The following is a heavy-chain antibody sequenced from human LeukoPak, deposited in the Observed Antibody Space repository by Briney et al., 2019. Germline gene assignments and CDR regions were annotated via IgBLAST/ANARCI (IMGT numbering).Heavy chain of an antibody. D-gene: IGHD3-16*01. CDR1: GGSISNY. J-gene: IGHJ5*01. Sequence: PSETLSLTCTVSGGSISNYWSWIRQPPGKGLEWIGYIYYSGSTNYNPSLKSRVTISVDTSKNQFSLTLTSVTAADTAVYFCARGWGGFDSWGQGTLVTVSS. CDR3: ARGWGGFDS. V-gene: IGHV4-59*12. CDR2: IYYSGST.